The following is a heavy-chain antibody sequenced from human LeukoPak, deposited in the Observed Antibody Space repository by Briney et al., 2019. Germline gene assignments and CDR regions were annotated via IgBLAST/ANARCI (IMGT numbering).Heavy chain of an antibody. D-gene: IGHD3-3*01. V-gene: IGHV4-39*01. J-gene: IGHJ4*02. CDR2: IYYSGTT. CDR1: GGSISSSSYS. CDR3: ARLRFDFWSGCTHPYFDY. Sequence: SETLSLTCTVSGGSISSSSYSWGRIRQPPGKGLEWIGSIYYSGTTYYNPSLKSRVTISVDTSKIQFSLKLSSVAATDTAVYFCARLRFDFWSGCTHPYFDYWGQGTLVTVSS.